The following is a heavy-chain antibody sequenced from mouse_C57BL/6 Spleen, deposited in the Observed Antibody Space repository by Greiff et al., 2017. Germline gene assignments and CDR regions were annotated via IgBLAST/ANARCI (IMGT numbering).Heavy chain of an antibody. CDR3: ARWKDSAGYGYLDY. CDR2: INPNYGTT. CDR1: GYSFTDYN. D-gene: IGHD3-2*02. Sequence: VQLQQSGPELVKPGASVKISCKASGYSFTDYNMNWVKQSNGKSLEWIGVINPNYGTTSHNQKFKGKATLTVDTSSSTAYMQLNSLTSEDSAVYYGARWKDSAGYGYLDYWGQGTTLTVSS. J-gene: IGHJ2*01. V-gene: IGHV1-39*01.